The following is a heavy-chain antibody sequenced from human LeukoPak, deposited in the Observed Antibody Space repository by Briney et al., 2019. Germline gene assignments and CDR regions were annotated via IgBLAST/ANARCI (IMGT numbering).Heavy chain of an antibody. Sequence: PSETLSLTCAVYGGSFSGYYWSWIRQPPGKGLEWIGEINHSGSTNYNPSLKSRVTISVDTSKNQFSLKLSSVTAADTAVYYCARGRGELEPYYFDYWGQGTLVTVSS. CDR3: ARGRGELEPYYFDY. CDR1: GGSFSGYY. CDR2: INHSGST. V-gene: IGHV4-34*01. D-gene: IGHD1-1*01. J-gene: IGHJ4*02.